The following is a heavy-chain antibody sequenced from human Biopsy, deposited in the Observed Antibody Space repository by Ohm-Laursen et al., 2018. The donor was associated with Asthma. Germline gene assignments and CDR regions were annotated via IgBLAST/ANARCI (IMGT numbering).Heavy chain of an antibody. Sequence: SLRLSCAASGVNVTNNYMTWVRQAPGKGLEWVAVISYDGNNNNYADSVKGRFTISRDNSKNSLSLNMNSLRPEDTSVYYCARAKTWGRSYYFDYWGQGTLVTVSS. CDR2: ISYDGNNN. CDR1: GVNVTNNY. J-gene: IGHJ4*02. V-gene: IGHV3-30-3*01. CDR3: ARAKTWGRSYYFDY. D-gene: IGHD3-16*01.